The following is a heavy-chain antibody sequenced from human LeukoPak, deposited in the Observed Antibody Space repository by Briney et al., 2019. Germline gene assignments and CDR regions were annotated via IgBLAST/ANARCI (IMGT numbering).Heavy chain of an antibody. J-gene: IGHJ6*02. Sequence: PGGSLRLSCAASGFTFSSYWMSWVRQAPGKGLEWVANIKQDGSEKYYVDSVKGRFTISRDNSKNTLYLQMNSLRAEDTAVYYCAKVLRYFDWLEDGMDVWGQGTTVTVSS. CDR2: IKQDGSEK. CDR3: AKVLRYFDWLEDGMDV. CDR1: GFTFSSYW. V-gene: IGHV3-7*03. D-gene: IGHD3-9*01.